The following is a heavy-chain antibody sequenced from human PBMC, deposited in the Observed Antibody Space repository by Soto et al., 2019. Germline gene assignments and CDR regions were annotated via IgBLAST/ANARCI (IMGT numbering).Heavy chain of an antibody. D-gene: IGHD3-9*01. V-gene: IGHV4-31*01. J-gene: IGHJ3*01. CDR3: ARRHAALTGPDAFDV. Sequence: QVQLQESGPGLVKASQTLSLTCTVSGDSISSDGYYLTWIRQHPGKGLEWIGDIYYGGSTSYNPSLGSPVTMTVHTSDNQLSLKLLSGTAADTHVYYSARRHAALTGPDAFDVWGQGTKVTVSS. CDR2: IYYGGST. CDR1: GDSISSDGYY.